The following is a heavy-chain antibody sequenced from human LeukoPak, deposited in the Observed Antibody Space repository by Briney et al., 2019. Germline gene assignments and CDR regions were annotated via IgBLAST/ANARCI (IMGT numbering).Heavy chain of an antibody. CDR2: IKEDGSEK. CDR1: GFTFNNYW. V-gene: IGHV3-7*01. D-gene: IGHD3-16*01. J-gene: IGHJ6*03. CDR3: ARVMAASVWRSYGSYYYYYYMDV. Sequence: PTGGSLRLSCAASGFTFNNYWMGWVRQAPGKGLEWVANIKEDGSEKNYVDSVKGRFTISRDNAKSSLYLQMSSLRAADTAVYYCARVMAASVWRSYGSYYYYYYMDVWGKGTTVTVSS.